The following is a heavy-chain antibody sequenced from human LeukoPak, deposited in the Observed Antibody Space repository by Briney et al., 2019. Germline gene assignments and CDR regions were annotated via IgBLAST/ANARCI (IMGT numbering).Heavy chain of an antibody. J-gene: IGHJ6*03. CDR2: MSGSGST. Sequence: GGSLRLSCAASGFTVSSNYMSWVRQAPGKGLEWVSSMSGSGSTYHADSVKGRFTISRDNSKNTLFLQMNSLRAEDTAVYYCAKSAYNDFWSGYYMDVWGKGTTVTVSS. V-gene: IGHV3-53*01. CDR3: AKSAYNDFWSGYYMDV. CDR1: GFTVSSNY. D-gene: IGHD3-3*01.